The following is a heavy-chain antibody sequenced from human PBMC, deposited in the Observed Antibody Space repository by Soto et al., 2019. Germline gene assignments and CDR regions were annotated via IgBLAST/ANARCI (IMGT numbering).Heavy chain of an antibody. V-gene: IGHV1-69*06. CDR1: GGTFSSYA. CDR2: IIPIFGTA. J-gene: IGHJ4*02. D-gene: IGHD3-22*01. CDR3: AGRPRGGSGYYHAYYFDY. Sequence: SVKVSCKASGGTFSSYAISWVRQAPGQGLEWMGGIIPIFGTANYAQKFQGRVTITADKSTSTAYMELSSLRSEDTAVYYCAGRPRGGSGYYHAYYFDYWGQGTLVTVSS.